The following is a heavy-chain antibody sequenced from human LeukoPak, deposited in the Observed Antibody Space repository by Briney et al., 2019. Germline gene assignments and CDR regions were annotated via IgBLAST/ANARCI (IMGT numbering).Heavy chain of an antibody. Sequence: ASVKVSCKASGYTFTGYYMHWVRQAPGQGLEWMGWINPNSGGTNYAQKFQGRDTMTRDTSISTAYMELSRLRSDDTAVYYCARGGIAAAGTVWNWFDPWGQGTLVTVSS. V-gene: IGHV1-2*02. CDR1: GYTFTGYY. J-gene: IGHJ5*02. CDR3: ARGGIAAAGTVWNWFDP. CDR2: INPNSGGT. D-gene: IGHD6-13*01.